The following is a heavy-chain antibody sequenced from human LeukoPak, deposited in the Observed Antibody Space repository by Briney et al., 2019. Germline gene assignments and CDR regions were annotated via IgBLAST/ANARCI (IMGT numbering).Heavy chain of an antibody. CDR2: ISGSGGST. J-gene: IGHJ4*02. CDR3: AKDQVIAAAGTRKPIDY. D-gene: IGHD6-13*01. CDR1: GFTFSSYA. V-gene: IGHV3-23*01. Sequence: GGSLRLSCAASGFTFSSYAMRWVRQAPGKGLEWVSAISGSGGSTYYADSVKGRFTISRDNSKNTLYLQMNSLRAEDTAVYYCAKDQVIAAAGTRKPIDYWGQGTLVTVSS.